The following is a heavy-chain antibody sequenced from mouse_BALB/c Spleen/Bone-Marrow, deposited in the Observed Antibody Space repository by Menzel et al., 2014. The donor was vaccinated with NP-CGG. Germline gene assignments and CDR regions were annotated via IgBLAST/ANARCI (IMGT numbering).Heavy chain of an antibody. CDR2: IHYSGGT. V-gene: IGHV3-1*02. CDR3: ARWNGYYAMDY. D-gene: IGHD1-2*01. CDR1: GYSITSGYS. J-gene: IGHJ4*01. Sequence: VQLKESGPALVKPSQSLSLTCTVTGYSITSGYSWHWIRQFPGNTLEWMGYIHYSGGTNYNPSLKSRISTTRDTSKNQFFLQLNSVTTEDTATYYCARWNGYYAMDYWGQGTSVTVSS.